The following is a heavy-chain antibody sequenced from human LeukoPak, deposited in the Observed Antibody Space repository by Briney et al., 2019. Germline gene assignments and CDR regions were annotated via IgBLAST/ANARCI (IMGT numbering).Heavy chain of an antibody. CDR1: GFTFSSYA. Sequence: PGGSLRLSCAASGFTFSSYAMHWVRQAPGKGLEYVSAISSNGGSTYYANSVKGRFTISRDNSKNKLYLKMGSLRAEDMAVYYWARDGYYDFWSGYYTGYYYYYMDVWGKGTTVTVSS. CDR2: ISSNGGST. V-gene: IGHV3-64*01. CDR3: ARDGYYDFWSGYYTGYYYYYMDV. D-gene: IGHD3-3*01. J-gene: IGHJ6*03.